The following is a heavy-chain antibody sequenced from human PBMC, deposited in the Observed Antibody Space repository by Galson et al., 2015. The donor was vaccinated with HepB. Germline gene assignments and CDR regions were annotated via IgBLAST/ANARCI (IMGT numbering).Heavy chain of an antibody. V-gene: IGHV3-21*01. CDR2: ISSSSSYI. D-gene: IGHD5-12*01. CDR3: ARVSGYDPFYYYGMDV. CDR1: GFTFSSYS. J-gene: IGHJ6*02. Sequence: SLRLSCAASGFTFSSYSMNWVRQAPGEGLVWVSSISSSSSYIYYADSVKGRFTISRDNAKNSLYLQINSLRADDTAVYYCARVSGYDPFYYYGMDVWGQGTTVTVSS.